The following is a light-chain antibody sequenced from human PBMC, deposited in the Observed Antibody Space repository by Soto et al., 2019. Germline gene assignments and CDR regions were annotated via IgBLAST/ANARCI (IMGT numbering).Light chain of an antibody. CDR3: QQSYNTPGT. J-gene: IGKJ4*01. CDR1: QSISSW. CDR2: DAS. Sequence: DIQMTQSPSTLSASVGDRVTITCRASQSISSWLAWYQQKLGRAPRLLIYDASSLESGVPSRFSGSGYGTEFTLTISSLHPDDFAPYYCQQSYNTPGTFGGGTKVEIK. V-gene: IGKV1-5*01.